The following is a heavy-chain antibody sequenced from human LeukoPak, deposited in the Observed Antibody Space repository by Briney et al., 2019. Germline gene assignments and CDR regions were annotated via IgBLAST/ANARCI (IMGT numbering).Heavy chain of an antibody. Sequence: SGGSLRLSSAASGFTFSSYSMNWVRQAPGKGLEWVSSISSSSSYIYYADSVKGRFTISRDNAKNSLYLQMNSLRAEDTAVYYCARDPSTYGSGSYYYYFDYWGQGTLVTVSS. CDR2: ISSSSSYI. V-gene: IGHV3-21*01. D-gene: IGHD3-10*01. CDR1: GFTFSSYS. CDR3: ARDPSTYGSGSYYYYFDY. J-gene: IGHJ4*02.